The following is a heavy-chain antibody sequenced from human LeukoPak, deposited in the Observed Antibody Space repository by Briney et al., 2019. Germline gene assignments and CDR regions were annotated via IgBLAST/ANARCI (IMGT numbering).Heavy chain of an antibody. Sequence: GSLELSFAASGFPFSSYAMSWVRPAPGKGVEWVSAISGSGGSTYYADSVKGRFTISRDNSKNTLYLQMNSLRAEDTAVYYCAKGLASVPYYYYGMDVWGQGTTVTVSS. CDR3: AKGLASVPYYYYGMDV. V-gene: IGHV3-23*01. CDR2: ISGSGGST. CDR1: GFPFSSYA. J-gene: IGHJ6*02.